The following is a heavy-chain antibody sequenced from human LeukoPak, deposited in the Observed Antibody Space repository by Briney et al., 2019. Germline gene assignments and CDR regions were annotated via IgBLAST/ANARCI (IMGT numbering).Heavy chain of an antibody. CDR2: INTNTGNP. V-gene: IGHV7-4-1*02. D-gene: IGHD2-2*01. CDR1: GYTFTSYA. CDR3: ARVASIVVVPAVIPDWYFDL. Sequence: ASVKVSCKASGYTFTSYAMNWVRQAPGQGLEWMGWINTNTGNPTYAQGFTGRFVFSLDTSVSTAYLQISSLKAEDTAVYYCARVASIVVVPAVIPDWYFDLWGRGTLVTVSS. J-gene: IGHJ2*01.